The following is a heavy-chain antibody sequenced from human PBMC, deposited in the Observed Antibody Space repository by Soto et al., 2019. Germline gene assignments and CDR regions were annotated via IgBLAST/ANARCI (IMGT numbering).Heavy chain of an antibody. CDR3: AAGYTTGLDAFDI. CDR2: IFPGDSDT. D-gene: IGHD6-13*01. V-gene: IGHV5-51*01. Sequence: RGESLKISCKGSGYNFANYWIGWVRQMPGKGLEWMGMIFPGDSDTKNSPSLQGQITMSVDKSDSSAYLQWRSLKASDTAMYYCAAGYTTGLDAFDIWGQGTMVTVSS. CDR1: GYNFANYW. J-gene: IGHJ3*02.